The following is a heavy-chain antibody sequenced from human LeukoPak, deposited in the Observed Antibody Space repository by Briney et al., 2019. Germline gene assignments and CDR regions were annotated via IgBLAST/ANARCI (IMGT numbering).Heavy chain of an antibody. J-gene: IGHJ5*02. D-gene: IGHD1-1*01. CDR1: GFTFNNYA. V-gene: IGHV3-23*01. CDR2: ISASGAKT. CDR3: SKDPVQHGDGLYWFDP. Sequence: GGSLRLSCAASGFTFNNYAVSWVRQAPGKGLDWVSGISASGAKTYYADSVKGRFTISRDNSRNTLYLQMTSLRVEDTAVYYCSKDPVQHGDGLYWFDPWGQGTVVAVSS.